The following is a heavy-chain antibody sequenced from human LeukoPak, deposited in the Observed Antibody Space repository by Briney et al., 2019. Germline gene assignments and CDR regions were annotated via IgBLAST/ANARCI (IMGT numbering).Heavy chain of an antibody. CDR1: LFSLSTTGVG. V-gene: IGHV2-5*02. CDR3: AHSFVDTAMDY. D-gene: IGHD5-18*01. CDR2: IYWDDDK. J-gene: IGHJ4*02. Sequence: NDSGPTLVKPTQPLTLPCTFSLFSLSTTGVGVAWIRQPPGKALEWLALIYWDDDKRYSTSLKSRLTITKDTSKTQVVLTMTNMDPVDTATYYCAHSFVDTAMDYWGQGTLVTVSS.